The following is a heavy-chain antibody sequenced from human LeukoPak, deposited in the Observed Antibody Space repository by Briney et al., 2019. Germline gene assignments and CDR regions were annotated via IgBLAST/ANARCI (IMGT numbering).Heavy chain of an antibody. J-gene: IGHJ3*02. D-gene: IGHD3-9*01. CDR2: IYYSGST. CDR3: ARFYDILTGYYPAFDI. Sequence: SETLSLTCTVSGGSISSSSYYWGWIRQPPGKGLEWIGSIYYSGSTYYNPSLKSRVTISVDTSKNQFSLKLSSVTAADTAVYYCARFYDILTGYYPAFDIWGQGTMVTVSS. V-gene: IGHV4-39*01. CDR1: GGSISSSSYY.